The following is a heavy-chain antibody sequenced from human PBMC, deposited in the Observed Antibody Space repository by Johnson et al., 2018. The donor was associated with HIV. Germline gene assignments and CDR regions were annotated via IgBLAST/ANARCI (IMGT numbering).Heavy chain of an antibody. CDR1: EFTFSDYY. J-gene: IGHJ3*02. V-gene: IGHV3-11*04. Sequence: VQLVESGGGVVQPGRSLKLSCAASEFTFSDYYMRWIRQAPGKGLEWVSYISSSGSIIYYADSVKGRFTISRDNAKNSLYLQMNSLRAEDTAVYYCARATVESAFDIWGQGTMVTVSS. D-gene: IGHD4-23*01. CDR3: ARATVESAFDI. CDR2: ISSSGSII.